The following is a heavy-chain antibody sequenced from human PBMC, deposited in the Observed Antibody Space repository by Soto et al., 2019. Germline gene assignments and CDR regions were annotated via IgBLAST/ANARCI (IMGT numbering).Heavy chain of an antibody. D-gene: IGHD3-3*01. V-gene: IGHV3-9*01. CDR1: GFTFDDYA. CDR3: AKADRSAFWSGYYRY. J-gene: IGHJ4*02. Sequence: EVQLVESGGGLVQPGRSLRLSCAASGFTFDDYAMHWVRQAPGKGLEWVSGISWNSGSIGYADSVKGRFTISRDNAKNSLYLKMNSRRAEDTALYYCAKADRSAFWSGYYRYWGQGTLVTVSS. CDR2: ISWNSGSI.